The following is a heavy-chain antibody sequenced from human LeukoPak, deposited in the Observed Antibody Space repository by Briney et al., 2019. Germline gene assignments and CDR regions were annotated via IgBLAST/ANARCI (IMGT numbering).Heavy chain of an antibody. CDR1: GYTFTGYY. CDR2: INPNSGGT. J-gene: IGHJ4*02. V-gene: IGHV1-2*02. D-gene: IGHD6-13*01. Sequence: ASVKVSCKASGYTFTGYYMHWVRQAPGQGLEWMGWINPNSGGTNYAQKFQGRVTITTDESTSTAYMELSSLRSEDTAVYYCARGYSSSWYRWDYWGQGTLVTVSS. CDR3: ARGYSSSWYRWDY.